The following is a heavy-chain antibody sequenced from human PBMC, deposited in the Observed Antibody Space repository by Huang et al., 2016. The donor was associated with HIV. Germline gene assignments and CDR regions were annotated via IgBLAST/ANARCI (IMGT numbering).Heavy chain of an antibody. V-gene: IGHV3-30*02. D-gene: IGHD3-22*01. J-gene: IGHJ4*02. Sequence: DAVKGRFTLSRDSSKNTLDLQMNSLRTEDTAVYYCAKGRNSYDTSGYSTLDSWGQGTLVTVSS. CDR3: AKGRNSYDTSGYSTLDS.